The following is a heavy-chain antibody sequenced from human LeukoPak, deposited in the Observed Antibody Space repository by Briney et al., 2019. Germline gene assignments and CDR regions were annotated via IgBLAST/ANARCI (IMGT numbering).Heavy chain of an antibody. J-gene: IGHJ6*03. CDR1: GFTFSSYG. D-gene: IGHD3-22*01. V-gene: IGHV3-23*01. Sequence: PGGSLRLSCAASGFTFSSYGMSWVRQAPGKGLEWVSAISGRGGSTYYADSVKGRFTISRDNSKNTLYLQRNSLRAEDTAVYYCAKDWRESTYYYDSSGPGDHMDVWGKGTTVTIS. CDR2: ISGRGGST. CDR3: AKDWRESTYYYDSSGPGDHMDV.